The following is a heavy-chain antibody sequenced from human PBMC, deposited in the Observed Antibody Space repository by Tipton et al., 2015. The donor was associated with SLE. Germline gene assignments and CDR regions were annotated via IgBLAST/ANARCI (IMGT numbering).Heavy chain of an antibody. CDR2: LYYSGST. J-gene: IGHJ3*02. Sequence: TLSLTCTVSGGSISSPYWSWIRQPPGKGLEWIGYLYYSGSTNYNPSLKSRVTISVDTSKNQFSLKLSSVTAADTAVYYCASTPTYYYDSSGGFDIWGQGTMVTVSS. CDR1: GGSISSPY. D-gene: IGHD3-22*01. CDR3: ASTPTYYYDSSGGFDI. V-gene: IGHV4-59*11.